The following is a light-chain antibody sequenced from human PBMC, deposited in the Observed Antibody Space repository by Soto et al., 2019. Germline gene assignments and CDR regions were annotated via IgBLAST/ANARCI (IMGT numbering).Light chain of an antibody. CDR2: DDN. V-gene: IGLV1-51*01. CDR3: GSWDSSLSAYV. J-gene: IGLJ1*01. Sequence: SALTQPPSVSAAPGQKVTISCSGSSSNIGGNSVSWYQQLPGTAPKLLIYDDNKRPSGIPDRFSGSKSGTSATLGITGFQTGDEADYYCGSWDSSLSAYVLGTGTKVTVL. CDR1: SSNIGGNS.